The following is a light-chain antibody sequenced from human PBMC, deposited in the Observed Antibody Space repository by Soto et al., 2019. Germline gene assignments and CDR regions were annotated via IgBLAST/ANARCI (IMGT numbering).Light chain of an antibody. V-gene: IGLV1-40*01. CDR3: QSYDSSLSGWV. Sequence: QSVLTQPPSVSGAPGQRVTISCTGSSSNIGAGYDVHWYQQLPGTAPKLLIAGNSNRPSGVPDRFSGSKSGTSASLAITGLQAEDEGDYYCQSYDSSLSGWVFGGGTKLTVL. J-gene: IGLJ3*02. CDR1: SSNIGAGYD. CDR2: GNS.